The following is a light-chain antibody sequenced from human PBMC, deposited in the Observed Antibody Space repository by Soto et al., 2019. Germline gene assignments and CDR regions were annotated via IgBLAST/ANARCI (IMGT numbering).Light chain of an antibody. CDR3: QQSYSTTPK. CDR1: QSISSY. J-gene: IGKJ1*01. CDR2: AAS. Sequence: DIQMTQSPSSLSASVGDRVTITCRASQSISSYLNWYQQKPGKAPKLLIYAASSLQSGVPSRFSGSGSGTDFTLTISSLQPEDFATYYCQQSYSTTPKFGQGTK. V-gene: IGKV1-39*01.